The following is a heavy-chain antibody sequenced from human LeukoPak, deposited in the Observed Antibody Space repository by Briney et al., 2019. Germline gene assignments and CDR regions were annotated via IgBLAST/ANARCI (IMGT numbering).Heavy chain of an antibody. V-gene: IGHV1-69*13. CDR3: ASSAWGYCTNGVCSAAH. Sequence: SVRVSCKASGGTFSSYAISWVRQAPGQGLEWMGGIIPIFGTANYAQKFQGRVTITADESTSTAYMELSSLRSEDTAVYYCASSAWGYCTNGVCSAAHWGQGTLVTVSS. CDR2: IIPIFGTA. CDR1: GGTFSSYA. D-gene: IGHD2-8*01. J-gene: IGHJ4*02.